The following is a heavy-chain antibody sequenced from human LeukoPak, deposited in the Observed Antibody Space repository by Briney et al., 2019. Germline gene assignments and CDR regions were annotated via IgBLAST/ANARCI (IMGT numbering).Heavy chain of an antibody. CDR2: IKQDGSEK. V-gene: IGHV3-7*01. D-gene: IGHD2-2*03. CDR1: GFTFSSYW. CDR3: AREGTVGIVVVPAAMYHYYYYMDV. Sequence: PGGSLRLSCAASGFTFSSYWMSWVRQAPGKGLEWVANIKQDGSEKYYVDSVKGRFTISRDNAKNSLYLQMNSLRAEDTAVYYCAREGTVGIVVVPAAMYHYYYYMDVWGKGTTVTISS. J-gene: IGHJ6*03.